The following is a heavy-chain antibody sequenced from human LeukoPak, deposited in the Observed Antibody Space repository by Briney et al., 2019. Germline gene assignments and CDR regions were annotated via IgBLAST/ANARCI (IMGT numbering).Heavy chain of an antibody. CDR2: IYTSGST. CDR3: ARDVVAAVGSFDY. CDR1: GESIKSFY. V-gene: IGHV4-4*07. J-gene: IGHJ4*02. Sequence: PSETLSLTCTVSGESIKSFYWSWIRQPAGKGLEWIGRIYTSGSTNYSPSLKSRVTMSVDTSKNQFSLKLSSVTAADTAVYYCARDVVAAVGSFDYWGQGTLVTVSS. D-gene: IGHD2-2*01.